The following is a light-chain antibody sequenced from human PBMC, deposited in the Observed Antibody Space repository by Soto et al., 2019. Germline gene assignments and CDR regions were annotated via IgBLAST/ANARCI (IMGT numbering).Light chain of an antibody. Sequence: AIEMTQSPSSLSASVGDRVTITCRASQGIRNDLGWYQQKPGKAPELLIYAASSLQSGVPSRFSGSGSGTDFTLTISSLQPEDFATYYCLQDYNYPWTFGQGTKVEIK. CDR2: AAS. CDR3: LQDYNYPWT. J-gene: IGKJ1*01. CDR1: QGIRND. V-gene: IGKV1-6*01.